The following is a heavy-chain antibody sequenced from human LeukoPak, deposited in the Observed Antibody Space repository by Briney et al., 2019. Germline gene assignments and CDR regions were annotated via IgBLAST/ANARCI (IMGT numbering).Heavy chain of an antibody. CDR1: GGSISSGGYS. CDR2: IYYSGST. J-gene: IGHJ6*02. V-gene: IGHV4-31*03. D-gene: IGHD6-6*01. CDR3: ARGSSRWYYYGMDV. Sequence: SETLSLTCTVSGGSISSGGYSWSWIRQHPEKGLEWIGYIYYSGSTYYNPSLKSRVTISVDTSKNQFSLKLSSVTAADTAVYYCARGSSRWYYYGMDVWGQGTTVTVSS.